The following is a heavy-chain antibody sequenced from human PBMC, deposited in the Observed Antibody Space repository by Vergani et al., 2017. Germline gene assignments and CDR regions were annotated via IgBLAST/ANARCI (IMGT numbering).Heavy chain of an antibody. V-gene: IGHV7-4-1*02. Sequence: QVQLLQSGSELKKPGASVRISCEASGYTFTNYPLIWVRQAPGQGLEFMGWINTNSGNPTYAPGFTGRFVFSLDTSVSTAYLQISGLKAEDSAVYYCARGRQLRLTEYLSGMDVWGQGTTVTVSS. D-gene: IGHD2/OR15-2a*01. CDR2: INTNSGNP. CDR1: GYTFTNYP. J-gene: IGHJ6*02. CDR3: ARGRQLRLTEYLSGMDV.